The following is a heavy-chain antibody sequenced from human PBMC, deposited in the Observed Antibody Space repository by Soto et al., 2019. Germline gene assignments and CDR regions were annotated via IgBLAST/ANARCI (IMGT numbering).Heavy chain of an antibody. J-gene: IGHJ6*02. CDR3: ARSSGGAYYYYYGMDV. Sequence: QVQLVQSGAEVKKPGSSVKVSCKASGGTFSNYAISWVRQAPGQGLEWMGGIIPIFGTANYAQKFQGRVTITADESMSTAYMELSSLRSEDTAVYYCARSSGGAYYYYYGMDVWGQGTTVTVSS. CDR2: IIPIFGTA. V-gene: IGHV1-69*01. CDR1: GGTFSNYA. D-gene: IGHD6-6*01.